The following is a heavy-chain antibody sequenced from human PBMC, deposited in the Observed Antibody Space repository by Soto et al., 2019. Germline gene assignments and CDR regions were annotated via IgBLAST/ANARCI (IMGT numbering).Heavy chain of an antibody. Sequence: SETLSLTCAVYGGSFSGYYWSWIRQPPGKGLEWIGEINHSGSTYYNPSLKSRVTISVDTSKNQFSLKLSSVTAADTAVYYCARGFDYSRFEYWGQGTLVTVSS. CDR1: GGSFSGYY. J-gene: IGHJ4*02. CDR2: INHSGST. V-gene: IGHV4-34*01. CDR3: ARGFDYSRFEY. D-gene: IGHD2-15*01.